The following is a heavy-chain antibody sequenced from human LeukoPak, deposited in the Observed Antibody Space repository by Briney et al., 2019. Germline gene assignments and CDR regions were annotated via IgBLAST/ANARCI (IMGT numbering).Heavy chain of an antibody. CDR3: ARVVLWFGERYYFDY. D-gene: IGHD3-10*01. CDR2: IYHSGST. J-gene: IGHJ4*02. V-gene: IGHV4-4*02. CDR1: GGSISSSNW. Sequence: SETLSLTCAVSGGSISSSNWWSWVRQPPGKGLEWIGEIYHSGSTNYNPSLKSRVTISVDKSKNQFSLKLSSVTAADTAVYYCARVVLWFGERYYFDYWGQGTLVTVSS.